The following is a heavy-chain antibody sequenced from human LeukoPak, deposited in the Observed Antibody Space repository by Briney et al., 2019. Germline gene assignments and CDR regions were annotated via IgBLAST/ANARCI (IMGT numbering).Heavy chain of an antibody. V-gene: IGHV3-30*03. CDR2: ITYDGSNK. Sequence: PGGSLRLSCAASGFTFSSYGMHWVRQAPGKGLEWVAVITYDGSNKYYADSVKGRFTISRDNSKNTLYLQMNSLRAEDTAVYYCASEDGHNPNLGFDYWGQGTLVTVSS. CDR3: ASEDGHNPNLGFDY. CDR1: GFTFSSYG. J-gene: IGHJ4*02. D-gene: IGHD5-24*01.